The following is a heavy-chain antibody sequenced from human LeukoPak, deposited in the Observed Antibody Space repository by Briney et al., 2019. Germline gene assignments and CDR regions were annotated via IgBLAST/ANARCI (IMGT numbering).Heavy chain of an antibody. V-gene: IGHV4-30-2*01. D-gene: IGHD7-27*01. J-gene: IGHJ6*03. CDR3: ARGNWGSYYYYYYMDV. Sequence: SETLSLTCTVSGGSISSGGYYWSWIRQPPGKGLEWIGYIYHSGSTYYNPSLKSRVTISVDRSKNQFSLKLSSVTAADTAVYYCARGNWGSYYYYYYMDVWGKGTTVTVSS. CDR1: GGSISSGGYY. CDR2: IYHSGST.